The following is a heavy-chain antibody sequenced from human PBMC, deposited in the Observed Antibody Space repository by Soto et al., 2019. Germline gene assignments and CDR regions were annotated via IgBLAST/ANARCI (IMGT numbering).Heavy chain of an antibody. CDR3: ARAWDYDILTGPKGYYYGMDV. J-gene: IGHJ6*02. V-gene: IGHV3-33*01. CDR2: VWYDGSNK. D-gene: IGHD3-9*01. Sequence: QVQLVESGGGVVQPGRSLRLSCAASGFTFSSYGMHWVRQAPGKGLEWVAVVWYDGSNKYYADSVKGRFTISRDNSKNALYLKMNSLRAEDKAVYYCARAWDYDILTGPKGYYYGMDVWGQGTTVTVSS. CDR1: GFTFSSYG.